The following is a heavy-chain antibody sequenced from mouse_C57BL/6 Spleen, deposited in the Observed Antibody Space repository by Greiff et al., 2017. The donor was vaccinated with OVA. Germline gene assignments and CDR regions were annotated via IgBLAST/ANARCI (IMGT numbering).Heavy chain of an antibody. J-gene: IGHJ2*01. V-gene: IGHV1-55*01. Sequence: QVQLQQPGAELVKPGASVKMSCKASGYTFTSYWLTWVKQRPGQGLEWIGDIYPGSGSTNYNEKFKSKATLTVDKSSSTAYMQLSSLTSEDSAVYYCARSGDGCFVPYYFDYWGKGTTLTVSS. CDR2: IYPGSGST. CDR1: GYTFTSYW. CDR3: ARSGDGCFVPYYFDY. D-gene: IGHD2-3*01.